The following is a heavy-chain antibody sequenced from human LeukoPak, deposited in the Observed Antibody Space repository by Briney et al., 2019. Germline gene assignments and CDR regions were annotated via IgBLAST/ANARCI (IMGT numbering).Heavy chain of an antibody. D-gene: IGHD6-6*01. CDR3: ARDGPKYSSDY. CDR1: GFTFTTHW. Sequence: PGGSLRLSCGASGFTFTTHWIHWVRQAPGKGLVWVSRIKPDGSDTNYADSVKGRFTISRDNAKNTVYLQMNSLRAEDTAVYYCARDGPKYSSDYWGQGTLVTVSS. V-gene: IGHV3-74*01. CDR2: IKPDGSDT. J-gene: IGHJ4*02.